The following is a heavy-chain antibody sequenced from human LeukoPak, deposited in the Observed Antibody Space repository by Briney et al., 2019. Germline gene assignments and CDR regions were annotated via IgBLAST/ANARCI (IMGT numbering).Heavy chain of an antibody. CDR3: AKAGDYVYYYYGMDV. CDR2: ISSSSSYI. D-gene: IGHD4-17*01. Sequence: PGGSLRLSCAASGFTFSSYSMNWVRQAPGKGLEWVSSISSSSSYIYYADSVKGRFTISRDNAKNSLYLQMNSLRAEDTAVYYCAKAGDYVYYYYGMDVWGQGTTVTVSS. J-gene: IGHJ6*02. V-gene: IGHV3-21*04. CDR1: GFTFSSYS.